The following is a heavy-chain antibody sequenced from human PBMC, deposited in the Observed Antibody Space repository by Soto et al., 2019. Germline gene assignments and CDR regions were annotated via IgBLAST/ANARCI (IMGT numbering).Heavy chain of an antibody. CDR1: GFTFSDYY. V-gene: IGHV3-11*01. J-gene: IGHJ6*02. D-gene: IGHD2-15*01. CDR2: ISSSGTII. Sequence: GGSLRLSCAASGFTFSDYYISWIRQAPGKGLEWVSYISSSGTIIYHADSVKGRFTISRDNAKNSLFLQMNSLRAEDTAVYYCARGKSIFYVMDVWGQGTTVTVSS. CDR3: ARGKSIFYVMDV.